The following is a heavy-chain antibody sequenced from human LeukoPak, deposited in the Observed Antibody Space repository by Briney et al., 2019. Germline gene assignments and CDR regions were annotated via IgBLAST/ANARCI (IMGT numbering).Heavy chain of an antibody. V-gene: IGHV3-15*01. J-gene: IGHJ3*02. CDR1: GFTFSNAW. CDR3: TTGFRWLQIPPVGFDI. D-gene: IGHD5-24*01. CDR2: IKSKTDGGTT. Sequence: PGGSLRLSCAASGFTFSNAWMSWVRQAPGKGLEWVGRIKSKTDGGTTDYAAPVKGRFTISRDDSKNTLYLQMNSLKTEDTAVYYCTTGFRWLQIPPVGFDIWGQGTMVTVSS.